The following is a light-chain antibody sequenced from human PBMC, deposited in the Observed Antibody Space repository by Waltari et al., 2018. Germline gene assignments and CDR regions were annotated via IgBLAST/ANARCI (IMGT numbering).Light chain of an antibody. V-gene: IGLV3-21*02. J-gene: IGLJ3*02. CDR3: QVWDSSSDHWV. CDR2: DGS. CDR1: NIGSKR. Sequence: SYVLTQPPSVSVAPGQTARITCGGNNIGSKRVHWYQQKPGQAPVLVVFDGSDRPSGTPGRFSGSNSGNTATLTISRVEAGDEADYYCQVWDSSSDHWVFGGGTKLTVL.